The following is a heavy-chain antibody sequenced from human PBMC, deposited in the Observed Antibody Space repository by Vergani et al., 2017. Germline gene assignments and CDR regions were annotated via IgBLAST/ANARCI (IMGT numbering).Heavy chain of an antibody. J-gene: IGHJ5*02. CDR1: GYIFSNFW. D-gene: IGHD3-3*01. CDR3: AKTHDFSSLYSSYNGFDP. V-gene: IGHV5-51*01. Sequence: EKQLVQSGSETKTPGESLKIFCHAFGYIFSNFWIGWVSQRPGSGLEWLGIIYAVDSDVIYSPSVQGEVTMSIDKSLSTAYLQWSSLKSSDTATYYCAKTHDFSSLYSSYNGFDPWGQGTQVTVSS. CDR2: IYAVDSDV.